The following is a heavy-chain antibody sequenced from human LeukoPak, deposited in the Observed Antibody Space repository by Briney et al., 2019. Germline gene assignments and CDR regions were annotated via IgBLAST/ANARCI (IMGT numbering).Heavy chain of an antibody. D-gene: IGHD5-18*01. V-gene: IGHV3-66*01. CDR1: GFSVSNNY. J-gene: IGHJ4*02. CDR3: TTGMVRDDYFDY. CDR2: IYSGGST. Sequence: GGSLRLSCAASGFSVSNNYMSWVRQAPGKGLEWVSVIYSGGSTFYADSVKGRFTISRDNSKNTLYLQMNSLRAEDTAVYYCTTGMVRDDYFDYWGQGTLVTVSS.